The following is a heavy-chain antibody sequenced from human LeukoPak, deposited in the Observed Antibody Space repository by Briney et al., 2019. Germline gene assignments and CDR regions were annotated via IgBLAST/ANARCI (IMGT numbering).Heavy chain of an antibody. CDR2: MNPNSGNT. V-gene: IGHV1-8*01. D-gene: IGHD6-13*01. J-gene: IGHJ6*03. CDR3: ARGPYSSSWYHYYYMDV. Sequence: GSVKGSCKASGYTFTSYDINWVRQATGQRLEWIGLMNPNSGNTGYAQKFQGRVTMTRNTSISTAYMELSSLRSEDTAVYYCARGPYSSSWYHYYYMDVWGKGTTVTVSS. CDR1: GYTFTSYD.